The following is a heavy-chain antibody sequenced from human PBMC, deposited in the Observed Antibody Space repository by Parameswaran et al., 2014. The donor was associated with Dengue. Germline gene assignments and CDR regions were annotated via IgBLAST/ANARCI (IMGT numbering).Heavy chain of an antibody. V-gene: IGHV1-18*01. Sequence: WVRQAPGQGLEWMGWINAYSGNTNYAQKLQGRVTMTTDTSTSTAYMELRSLRSDDTAVYYCARDYSGSYYHYYYGMDVWGQGTTVTVSS. CDR3: ARDYSGSYYHYYYGMDV. J-gene: IGHJ6*02. CDR2: INAYSGNT. D-gene: IGHD1-26*01.